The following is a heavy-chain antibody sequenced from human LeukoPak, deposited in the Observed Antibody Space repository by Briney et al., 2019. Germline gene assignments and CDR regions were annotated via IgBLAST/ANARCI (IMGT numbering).Heavy chain of an antibody. CDR1: GFSVSTFS. Sequence: GGPLTLSCAASGFSVSTFSMHWVRQVPGKGLVWVSRFKWDGIVSYADSVKGRFTISRDNAKNTVLLQMNSLRAEDTALYYCAGEDVPLFKDAFDIWGQGTMVTVSS. CDR3: AGEDVPLFKDAFDI. V-gene: IGHV3-74*01. J-gene: IGHJ3*02. D-gene: IGHD2-2*01. CDR2: FKWDGIV.